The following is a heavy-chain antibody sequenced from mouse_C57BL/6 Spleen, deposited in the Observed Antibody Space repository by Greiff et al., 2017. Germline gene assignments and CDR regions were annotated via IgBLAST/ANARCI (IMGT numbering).Heavy chain of an antibody. CDR1: GYAFSSYW. V-gene: IGHV1-80*01. Sequence: VQLQQSGAELVKPGASVKISCKASGYAFSSYWMNWVKQRPGKGLEWIGQIYPGDGDTNYNGKFKGKATQTADKSSSTAYMQLSSLTSEDSAVYFCARGGDDYPFAYWGQGTLVTVSA. D-gene: IGHD2-4*01. CDR2: IYPGDGDT. CDR3: ARGGDDYPFAY. J-gene: IGHJ3*01.